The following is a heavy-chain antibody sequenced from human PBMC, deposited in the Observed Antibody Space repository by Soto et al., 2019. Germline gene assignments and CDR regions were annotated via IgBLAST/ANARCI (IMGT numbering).Heavy chain of an antibody. V-gene: IGHV1-18*01. Sequence: QVQLVQSGAEVKKPGASVKVSCKASGYTFTSYGISWVRQAPGQGLEWMGWISAYNGNTNYAQKLQGRVTMTTDTSTSTGYMELRSLRSDDTAVYYCARDNPFRYCSSTSCYAVYYGMDVWGQGTTVTVSS. J-gene: IGHJ6*01. CDR1: GYTFTSYG. D-gene: IGHD2-2*01. CDR3: ARDNPFRYCSSTSCYAVYYGMDV. CDR2: ISAYNGNT.